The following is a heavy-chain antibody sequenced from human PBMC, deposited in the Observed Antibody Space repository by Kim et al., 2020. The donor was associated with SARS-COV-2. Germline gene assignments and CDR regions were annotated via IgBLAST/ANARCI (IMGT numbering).Heavy chain of an antibody. CDR2: IYYTGTT. V-gene: IGHV4-59*08. Sequence: TLSLTCTVSGGSISSYYWTWIRQPPGKGLQWIGNIYYTGTTDYNPSLKSRVSMSIDRSGDRFSLSLTSLTAADTALYFCGRRRSVDYAFDMWGQGSMVSVSS. J-gene: IGHJ3*02. D-gene: IGHD3-9*01. CDR1: GGSISSYY. CDR3: GRRRSVDYAFDM.